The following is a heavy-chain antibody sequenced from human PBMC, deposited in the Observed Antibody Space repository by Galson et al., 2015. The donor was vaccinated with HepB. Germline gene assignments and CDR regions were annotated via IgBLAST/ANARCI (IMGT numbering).Heavy chain of an antibody. V-gene: IGHV3-30*18. D-gene: IGHD6-13*01. CDR2: ISYDGSNK. Sequence: SLRLSCAASGFTFSSYGMHWVRQAPGKGLEWVAVISYDGSNKYYADTVKGRFTISRDNSKNTLYLQMNSLRAEDTAVYYCAKWAQYSSSWHDQKEYYYYYYGMDVWGQGTTVTVSS. J-gene: IGHJ6*02. CDR3: AKWAQYSSSWHDQKEYYYYYYGMDV. CDR1: GFTFSSYG.